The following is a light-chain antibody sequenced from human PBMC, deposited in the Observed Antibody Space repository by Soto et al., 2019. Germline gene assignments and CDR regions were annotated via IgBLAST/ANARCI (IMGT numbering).Light chain of an antibody. V-gene: IGKV3-15*01. J-gene: IGKJ2*01. CDR1: QSVSSN. CDR2: GAS. CDR3: QQYNNWPPFT. Sequence: DIVMTQSPATLSVSPGERATLSCRASQSVSSNLAWYQKKPGQAPRLLIYGASTRATGIPARFSGSGSGTEFTLTISSLQSEDFAVYYCQQYNNWPPFTFGQGTKLEIK.